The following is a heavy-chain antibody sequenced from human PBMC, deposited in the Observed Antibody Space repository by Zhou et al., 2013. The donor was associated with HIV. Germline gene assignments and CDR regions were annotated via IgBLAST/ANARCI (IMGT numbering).Heavy chain of an antibody. CDR1: GGSINSHY. J-gene: IGHJ6*02. CDR3: ARGGDYYSYGMDV. Sequence: QVQLQESGPGLMKPSETLSLTCTVSGGSINSHYWNWIRQPPGKELEWIGRIYLSGSTNYNPSLKSRVTMSVDTSKNQFSLKLSSVTAADTAVYYCARGGDYYSYGMDVWGQGTTVTVSS. V-gene: IGHV4-4*07. CDR2: IYLSGST. D-gene: IGHD3-16*01.